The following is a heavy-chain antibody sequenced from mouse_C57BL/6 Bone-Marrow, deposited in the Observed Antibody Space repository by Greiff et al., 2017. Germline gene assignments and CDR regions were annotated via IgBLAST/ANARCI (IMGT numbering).Heavy chain of an antibody. CDR2: IYPGDGDT. J-gene: IGHJ4*01. Sequence: QVQLKESGPELVKPGASVKISCKASGYAFSSSWMNWVKQRPGKGLEWIGRIYPGDGDTNYNGKFKGKATLTADKSSSTAYMQLSSLTSEDSAVYFCARKLYYCPSMDYWGQGTSVTVSA. V-gene: IGHV1-82*01. CDR1: GYAFSSSW. D-gene: IGHD2-1*01. CDR3: ARKLYYCPSMDY.